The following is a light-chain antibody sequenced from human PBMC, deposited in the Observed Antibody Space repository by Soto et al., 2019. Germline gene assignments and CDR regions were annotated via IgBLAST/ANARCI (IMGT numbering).Light chain of an antibody. J-gene: IGKJ1*01. Sequence: DIQMTQSPSTLSASVGDRVTITCRASQSISSRLTWYQQKPGKAPQLLIYDASSLKSGVPSRFSGSGSGKDFTLTVSSLQPDDFATYYCQQYNSYPWTFGQGTKVEIK. CDR3: QQYNSYPWT. V-gene: IGKV1-5*01. CDR1: QSISSR. CDR2: DAS.